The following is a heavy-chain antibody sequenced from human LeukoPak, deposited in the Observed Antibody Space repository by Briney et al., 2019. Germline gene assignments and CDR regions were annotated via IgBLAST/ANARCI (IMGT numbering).Heavy chain of an antibody. V-gene: IGHV3-23*01. CDR3: AKGPYRDSNYYMDV. D-gene: IGHD3-16*01. Sequence: GGSLRLSCAASGFTFSSYAMSWVRQAPGKGLEWVSVITGSGTETNYANSAKGRFTISRDDSKNTLYLQMNSLRAEDTALYYCAKGPYRDSNYYMDVWGKGTTVTVSS. CDR1: GFTFSSYA. CDR2: ITGSGTET. J-gene: IGHJ6*03.